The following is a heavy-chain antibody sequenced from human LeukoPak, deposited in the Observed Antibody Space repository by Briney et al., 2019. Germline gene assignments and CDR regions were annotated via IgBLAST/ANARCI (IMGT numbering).Heavy chain of an antibody. D-gene: IGHD5-12*01. V-gene: IGHV4-59*01. CDR1: GGSISSYY. CDR2: SYNSGST. CDR3: ARGVRAGGYPYFDA. J-gene: IGHJ4*02. Sequence: PSETLSLTCTVSGGSISSYYWSWIRQPPGKGLEWIAYSYNSGSTNYNPSLRSRVTISVDTSKNQFSLKLSSVTAADTAAYFCARGVRAGGYPYFDAWGPGTLVSVSS.